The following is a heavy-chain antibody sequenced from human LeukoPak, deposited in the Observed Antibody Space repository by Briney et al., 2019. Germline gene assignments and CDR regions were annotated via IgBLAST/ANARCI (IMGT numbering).Heavy chain of an antibody. J-gene: IGHJ4*02. D-gene: IGHD1-26*01. Sequence: GGSLRLSCAASGFTFSSYAMHWVRQAPGKGLEWVAVISYDGGKEYHADSAKGRFTISRDNSRNTLYLQMNSLRPEDTAVHYCAKDRWVGGTQGDFDYWGQGTLVTVSS. V-gene: IGHV3-30-3*01. CDR3: AKDRWVGGTQGDFDY. CDR1: GFTFSSYA. CDR2: ISYDGGKE.